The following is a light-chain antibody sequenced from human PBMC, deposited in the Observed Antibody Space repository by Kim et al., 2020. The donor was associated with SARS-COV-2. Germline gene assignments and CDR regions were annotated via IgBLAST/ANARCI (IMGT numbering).Light chain of an antibody. CDR3: QQYHTHST. V-gene: IGKV1-5*03. CDR1: EYVQIW. CDR2: KAS. Sequence: ASVGDTLTITCRASEYVQIWLAWYHHKPGQVPKLLIEKASQLQSGVPARFSGSGSGTEFTLTITSLQPSDFATYYCQQYHTHSTFGQGTKVDIK. J-gene: IGKJ1*01.